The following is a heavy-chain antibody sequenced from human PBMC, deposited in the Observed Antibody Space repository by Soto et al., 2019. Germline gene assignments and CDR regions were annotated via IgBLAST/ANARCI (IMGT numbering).Heavy chain of an antibody. CDR2: IIPVFNTT. CDR1: GGTFSSYA. V-gene: IGHV1-69*01. CDR3: AREGEYSTGWYSLDD. D-gene: IGHD6-19*01. Sequence: QVQLVQSGAEVKKPGSSVKVSCKASGGTFSSYAFSWVRQAPGQGLEWMGGIIPVFNTTNYAQKFQGRVTIIADESTGTAYMELSSLRSEDTAVYYCAREGEYSTGWYSLDDWGQGTLVTVSS. J-gene: IGHJ4*02.